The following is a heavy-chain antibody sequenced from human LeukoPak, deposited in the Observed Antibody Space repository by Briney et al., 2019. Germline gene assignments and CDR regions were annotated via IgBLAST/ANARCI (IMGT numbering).Heavy chain of an antibody. Sequence: ASVKVSCKASGYIFTGSYMHWVRQAPGQGLEWMGWINPNSNGTNYAQKFQGRVTMTRDTSISAAYMELSRLRSDDTAVYYCARDGDLSSGWFFDPWGQGTLVTVSS. CDR2: INPNSNGT. CDR3: ARDGDLSSGWFFDP. D-gene: IGHD6-19*01. V-gene: IGHV1-2*02. J-gene: IGHJ5*02. CDR1: GYIFTGSY.